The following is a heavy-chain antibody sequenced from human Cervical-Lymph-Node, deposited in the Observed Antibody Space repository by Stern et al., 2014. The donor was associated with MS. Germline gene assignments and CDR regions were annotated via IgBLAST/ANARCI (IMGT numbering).Heavy chain of an antibody. CDR1: GYIFTNYA. J-gene: IGHJ6*02. V-gene: IGHV7-4-1*02. CDR2: INTNTGNP. Sequence: DQLVESGSELKKPGASVKVSCKASGYIFTNYAMNWVRQAPGQGLEWMGWINTNTGNPTYAQGFTGRFVFSLDTSVSTAYLQISSLKAEDTAVYYCARVWSRYGDYGMDVWGQWTTVTVSS. D-gene: IGHD4-17*01. CDR3: ARVWSRYGDYGMDV.